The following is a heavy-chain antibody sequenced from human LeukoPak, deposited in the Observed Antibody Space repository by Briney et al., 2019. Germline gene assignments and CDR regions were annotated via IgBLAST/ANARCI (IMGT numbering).Heavy chain of an antibody. CDR3: ESYYFYMDV. CDR1: GFTFSSYS. D-gene: IGHD3-22*01. CDR2: ISSSSSYI. V-gene: IGHV3-21*01. Sequence: PGGSLRLSCAASGFTFSSYSMNWVRQAPGKGLEWVSSISSSSSYIYYADSVKGRFTISRDNAKNSLFLQMNSLRAGDTAAMRRESYYFYMDVWGKGTTVTVSS. J-gene: IGHJ6*03.